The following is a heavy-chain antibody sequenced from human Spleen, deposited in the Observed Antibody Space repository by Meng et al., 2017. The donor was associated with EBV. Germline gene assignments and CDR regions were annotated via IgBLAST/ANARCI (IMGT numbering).Heavy chain of an antibody. D-gene: IGHD3-22*01. CDR3: ARVRSGSGYYYAGY. V-gene: IGHV1-8*01. CDR1: GYTFTSYD. J-gene: IGHJ4*02. Sequence: QVQLGQSGGGVKKPGASVKVSCKASGYTFTSYDINWVRQATGQGLEWMGWMNPNSGNTGYAQKFQGRVTMTRNTSISTAYMELSSLRSEDTAVYYCARVRSGSGYYYAGYWGQGTLVTVSS. CDR2: MNPNSGNT.